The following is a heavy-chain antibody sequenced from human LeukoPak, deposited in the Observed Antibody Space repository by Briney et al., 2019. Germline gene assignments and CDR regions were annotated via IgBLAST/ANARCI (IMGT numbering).Heavy chain of an antibody. CDR2: IKGTGDRP. D-gene: IGHD5-24*01. CDR3: ARAPDGTLDF. CDR1: GFTLTNYH. V-gene: IGHV1-46*01. Sequence: ASVKVSCKASGFTLTNYHMHWVRQAPGQGLEWVGLIKGTGDRPDYAQKFQGRVTVTCDSSTSTAYLELRSLKLEDTAVYYCARAPDGTLDFWGQGTLVTVSS. J-gene: IGHJ4*02.